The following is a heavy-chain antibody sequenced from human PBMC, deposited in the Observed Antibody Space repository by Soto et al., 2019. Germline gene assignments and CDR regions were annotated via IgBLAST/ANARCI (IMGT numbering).Heavy chain of an antibody. CDR1: GYNFDTYW. D-gene: IGHD6-13*01. Sequence: LKISCKGSGYNFDTYWINWVRQTPGKGLEWMGRIDPIDSKTKYSPSLEGHITISVDKSISTTYLQWSSLKASDTAIYYCARRIAAAGGYYYYAFDVWGQGTAVTVSS. CDR2: IDPIDSKT. CDR3: ARRIAAAGGYYYYAFDV. J-gene: IGHJ6*02. V-gene: IGHV5-10-1*01.